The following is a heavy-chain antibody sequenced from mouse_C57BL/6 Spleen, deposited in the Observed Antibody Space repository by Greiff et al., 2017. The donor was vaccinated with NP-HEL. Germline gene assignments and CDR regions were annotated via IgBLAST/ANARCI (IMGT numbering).Heavy chain of an antibody. CDR1: GYSFTGYY. V-gene: IGHV1-42*01. CDR2: INPSTGGT. CDR3: ADGENSSGPFAY. J-gene: IGHJ3*01. Sequence: EVQLQQSGPELVKPGASVKISCKASGYSFTGYYMNWVKQSPEKSLEWIGEINPSTGGTTYNQKFKAKATLTVDKSSSTAYMQLKSLTSEDSAVYYCADGENSSGPFAYWGQGTLVTVSS. D-gene: IGHD3-2*02.